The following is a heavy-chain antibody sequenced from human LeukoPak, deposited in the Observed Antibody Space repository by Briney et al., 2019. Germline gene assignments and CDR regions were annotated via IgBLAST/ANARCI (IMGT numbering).Heavy chain of an antibody. J-gene: IGHJ6*03. CDR2: MNPNSGNT. V-gene: IGHV1-8*03. D-gene: IGHD3-3*01. CDR3: ARGKKRQITIFGVVTHYYCYYMDV. CDR1: GYTFTSYD. Sequence: ASVKVSCKASGYTFTSYDINWVRQATGQGLEWMGWMNPNSGNTGYAQKFQGRVTITRNTSISTAYMELSSLRSEDTAVYYCARGKKRQITIFGVVTHYYCYYMDVWGKGTTVTVSS.